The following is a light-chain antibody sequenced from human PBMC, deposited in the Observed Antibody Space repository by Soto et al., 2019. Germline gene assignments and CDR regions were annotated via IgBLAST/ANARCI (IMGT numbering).Light chain of an antibody. V-gene: IGLV1-40*01. CDR3: QSYGSSLSGVV. J-gene: IGLJ2*01. CDR1: SSNIGAGYD. CDR2: GNS. Sequence: QSVLTQPPSVSGAPGQRVTISCTGSSSNIGAGYDVHWYQQLPGTAPKLLIYGNSNRPSGVPDRFSGSKSGTSASLAITGLQAEDEADYYCQSYGSSLSGVVFGGGTKVTV.